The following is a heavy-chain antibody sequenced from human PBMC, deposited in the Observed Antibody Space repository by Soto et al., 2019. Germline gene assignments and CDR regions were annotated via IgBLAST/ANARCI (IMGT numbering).Heavy chain of an antibody. V-gene: IGHV1-69*13. J-gene: IGHJ4*02. CDR2: IIPIFGTA. CDR1: GGTFSSYA. D-gene: IGHD3-10*01. Sequence: GASVKVSCKASGGTFSSYAISWVRQAPGQGLEWMGGIIPIFGTANYAQKFQDRVTITADESTSTAYMELSSLRSEDTAVYYCARARMVRGVIRDMYYFDYWGQGTLVTVSS. CDR3: ARARMVRGVIRDMYYFDY.